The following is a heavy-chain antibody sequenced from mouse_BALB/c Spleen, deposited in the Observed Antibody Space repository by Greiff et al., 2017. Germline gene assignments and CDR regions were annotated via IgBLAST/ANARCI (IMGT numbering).Heavy chain of an antibody. CDR1: GYSFTSGYS. V-gene: IGHV3-1*02. CDR2: IHYSGST. Sequence: EVKLMESGPDLVKPSQSLSLTCTVSGYSFTSGYSCHWIRQFPGDQLEWMGYIHYSGSTNYNPSHKSRSTITRDTSKNQFFLQLNSVTTEDTATYDCAHDYGSSYDYAMDYWGQGTSVTVSS. J-gene: IGHJ4*01. D-gene: IGHD1-1*01. CDR3: AHDYGSSYDYAMDY.